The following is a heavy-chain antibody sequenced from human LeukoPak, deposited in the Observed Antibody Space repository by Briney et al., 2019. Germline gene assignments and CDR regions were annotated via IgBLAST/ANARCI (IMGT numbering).Heavy chain of an antibody. CDR2: INPSGGST. CDR1: GYTFTSYY. D-gene: IGHD6-19*01. CDR3: ARDLLQWLVQGSDAFDI. V-gene: IGHV1-46*01. J-gene: IGHJ3*02. Sequence: ASVKASCKASGYTFTSYYMHWVRQAPGQGLEWMGIINPSGGSTSYAQKFQGRVTMTRDTSTSTVYMELSSLRSEDTAVYYCARDLLQWLVQGSDAFDIWGQGTMVTVSS.